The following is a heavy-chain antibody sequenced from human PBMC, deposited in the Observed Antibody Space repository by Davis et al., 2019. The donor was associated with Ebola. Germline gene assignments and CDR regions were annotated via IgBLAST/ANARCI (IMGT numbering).Heavy chain of an antibody. CDR2: IIPILGIA. Sequence: SVQVSCKASGGTFSSYAISWVRQAPGQGLEWMGGIIPILGIANYAQKFQGRVTITADESTSTAYMELSSLRSEDTAVYYCARTRGIRGLFDYWGQGTLVTVSS. V-gene: IGHV1-69*10. D-gene: IGHD3-10*01. CDR3: ARTRGIRGLFDY. CDR1: GGTFSSYA. J-gene: IGHJ4*02.